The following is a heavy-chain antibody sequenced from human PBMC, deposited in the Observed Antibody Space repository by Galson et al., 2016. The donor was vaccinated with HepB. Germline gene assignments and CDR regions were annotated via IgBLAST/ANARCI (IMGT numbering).Heavy chain of an antibody. J-gene: IGHJ2*01. CDR2: IYYDRST. CDR3: ARIRETAMVPRAQQYWYFDL. CDR1: GASVNTATQY. D-gene: IGHD5-18*01. Sequence: ETLSLTCTVSGASVNTATQYWAWIRQPPGKGLEWIGYIYYDRSTNYNPSLKSRLTISLGTSTNQFSLKLTSLTSADTAVYYCARIRETAMVPRAQQYWYFDLWGRGTLVTVSS. V-gene: IGHV4-61*01.